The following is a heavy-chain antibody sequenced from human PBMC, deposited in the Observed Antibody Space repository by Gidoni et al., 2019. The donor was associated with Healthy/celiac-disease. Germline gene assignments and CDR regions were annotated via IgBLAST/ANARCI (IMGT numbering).Heavy chain of an antibody. CDR2: IYTSGST. J-gene: IGHJ5*02. CDR1: GVSISSGSYY. CDR3: AREDIVVVVAAYNWFDP. V-gene: IGHV4-61*02. Sequence: QVQLQESGPGLVKPSQTLSLTCTVSGVSISSGSYYWSWIRQPAGKGLEWIGRIYTSGSTNYNPSLKSRVTISVDTSKNQFSLKLSSVTAADTAVYYCAREDIVVVVAAYNWFDPWGQGTLVTVSS. D-gene: IGHD2-15*01.